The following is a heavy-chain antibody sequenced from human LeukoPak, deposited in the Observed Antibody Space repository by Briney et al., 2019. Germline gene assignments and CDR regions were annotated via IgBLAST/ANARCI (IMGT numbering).Heavy chain of an antibody. CDR2: INPNSGGT. J-gene: IGHJ5*02. V-gene: IGHV1-2*02. CDR3: ARDLDYGDYFSGVSDWFDP. Sequence: GASVKVSCKASGYTFTGYYLHWVRQAPGQGLEWMGWINPNSGGTNYAQKFQGRVTMTRDTSISTAYMELSRLRSDDTAVYYCARDLDYGDYFSGVSDWFDPWGQGTLVTVSS. D-gene: IGHD4-17*01. CDR1: GYTFTGYY.